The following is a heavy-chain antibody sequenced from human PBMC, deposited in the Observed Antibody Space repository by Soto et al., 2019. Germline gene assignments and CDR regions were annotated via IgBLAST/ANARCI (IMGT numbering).Heavy chain of an antibody. CDR3: ARGVGYYFDY. CDR2: IYRGDSDT. J-gene: IGHJ4*02. D-gene: IGHD1-26*01. Sequence: PGESLKISCKGSGYSFSSYWIGWVRQMPGKGLDWMGIIYRGDSDTRYSPSFQGQVTISADESISTAYLQWNSLKASDTAMYYCARGVGYYFDYWGQGTLVTVSS. V-gene: IGHV5-51*01. CDR1: GYSFSSYW.